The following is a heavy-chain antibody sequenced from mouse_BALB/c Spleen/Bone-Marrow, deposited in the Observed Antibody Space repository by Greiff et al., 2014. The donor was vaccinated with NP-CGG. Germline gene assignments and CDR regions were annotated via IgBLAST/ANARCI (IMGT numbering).Heavy chain of an antibody. CDR2: IHYSGGT. V-gene: IGHV3-1*02. J-gene: IGHJ3*01. CDR3: ARREGNHAAWFAY. Sequence: EVQLQQSGPDLVKPSQSLSLTCTVTGYSITSGYSWHWIRQFPGNKLEWVGYIHYSGGTNYNPSLKSRISITRDTSKNQFFLQSSSVTTEDTATYYCARREGNHAAWFAYWGQGTLVTVSA. D-gene: IGHD2-1*01. CDR1: GYSITSGYS.